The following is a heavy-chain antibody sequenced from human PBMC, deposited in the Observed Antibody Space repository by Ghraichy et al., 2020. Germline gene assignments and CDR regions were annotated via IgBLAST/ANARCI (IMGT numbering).Heavy chain of an antibody. CDR1: GFTFGSNY. D-gene: IGHD1-14*01. CDR2: IYLDGIT. Sequence: GGSLRLSCEGSGFTFGSNYMTWVRQAPGKGLEWVAVIYLDGITNYADSLKGRFTISRDNSKNTVYLQMNSRRAEDTAVYYCARSNIPWVGTYFYMDVWGKGTTVTVSS. CDR3: ARSNIPWVGTYFYMDV. V-gene: IGHV3-53*01. J-gene: IGHJ6*03.